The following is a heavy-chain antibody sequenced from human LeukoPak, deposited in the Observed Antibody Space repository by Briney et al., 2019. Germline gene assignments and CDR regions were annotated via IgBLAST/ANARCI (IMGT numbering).Heavy chain of an antibody. D-gene: IGHD6-19*01. CDR3: ARGGVAGTFDY. V-gene: IGHV3-74*01. CDR1: GFTFSTYW. Sequence: GGSLRLSCAASGFTFSTYWMHWVRQAPGQGLVWVSRINADATGTTYADSVKGRFTISRDNAKNTLYLQMNTLRAEDTAVYYCARGGVAGTFDYWGQGTLVTVSS. CDR2: INADATGT. J-gene: IGHJ4*02.